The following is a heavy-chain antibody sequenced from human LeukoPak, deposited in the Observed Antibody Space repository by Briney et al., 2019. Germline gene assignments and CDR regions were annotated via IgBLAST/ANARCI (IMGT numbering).Heavy chain of an antibody. J-gene: IGHJ4*02. CDR3: ARESSSWRRGEYYFDY. CDR1: GGSLSSYY. CDR2: IYYSGST. V-gene: IGHV4-59*01. D-gene: IGHD6-13*01. Sequence: SETLSLTCTVSGGSLSSYYWSWIRQPPGKGLEWIGYIYYSGSTNYNPSLKSRVTISVDTSKNQFSLKLSSVTAADTAVYYCARESSSWRRGEYYFDYWGQGTLVTVSS.